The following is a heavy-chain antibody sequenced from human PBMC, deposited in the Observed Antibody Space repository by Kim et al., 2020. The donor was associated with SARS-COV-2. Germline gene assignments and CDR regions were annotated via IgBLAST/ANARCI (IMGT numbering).Heavy chain of an antibody. D-gene: IGHD5-18*01. J-gene: IGHJ4*02. CDR3: ARVGGYSYGYPFDY. V-gene: IGHV4-31*02. Sequence: NPSLKSRVTISVDPSKNQFSLKLSSVTAADTAVYYCARVGGYSYGYPFDYWGQGTLVTVSS.